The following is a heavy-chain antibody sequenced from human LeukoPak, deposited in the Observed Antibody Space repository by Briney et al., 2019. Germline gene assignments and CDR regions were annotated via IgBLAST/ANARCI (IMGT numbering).Heavy chain of an antibody. CDR2: ISGSGGTT. D-gene: IGHD3-3*01. Sequence: GGSLRLSCAASGFTFSSYAMTWVRQAPVKGLEWVSSISGSGGTTDYADSVKGRFTISRDNAKNSLYLQMNSLRAEDTAVYYCAREGTGSYYDFWSGPSDAFDIWGQGTMVTVSS. CDR3: AREGTGSYYDFWSGPSDAFDI. V-gene: IGHV3-48*01. CDR1: GFTFSSYA. J-gene: IGHJ3*02.